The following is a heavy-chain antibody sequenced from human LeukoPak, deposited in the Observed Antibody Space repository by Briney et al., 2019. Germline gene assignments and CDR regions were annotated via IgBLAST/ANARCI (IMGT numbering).Heavy chain of an antibody. CDR3: AREDSGWYVDY. Sequence: ASVKVSFKASGYTFTGYYMHWVGQAPGQGLEWMGWINPNSGGTNYVQKFQGRVTMTRDTSISTAYMELSRLRSDDTAVYYCAREDSGWYVDYWGQGTLVTVSS. CDR1: GYTFTGYY. V-gene: IGHV1-2*02. J-gene: IGHJ4*02. D-gene: IGHD6-19*01. CDR2: INPNSGGT.